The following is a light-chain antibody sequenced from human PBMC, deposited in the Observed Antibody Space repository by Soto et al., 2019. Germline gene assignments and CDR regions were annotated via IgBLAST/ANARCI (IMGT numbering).Light chain of an antibody. CDR3: SSYTRTSTLRV. CDR2: EVS. V-gene: IGLV2-14*01. Sequence: QSALTQPASVSGSPGQSITISCTGTSSDVGGSDYVFWYQQHPGKAPKLIIYEVSNRPSGISNRFSGSKSGNTASLTISGLQAEDEADYFCSSYTRTSTLRVFGGGTKLTVL. CDR1: SSDVGGSDY. J-gene: IGLJ2*01.